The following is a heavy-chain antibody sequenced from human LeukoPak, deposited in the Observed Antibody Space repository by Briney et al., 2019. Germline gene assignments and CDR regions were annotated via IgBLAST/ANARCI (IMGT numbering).Heavy chain of an antibody. Sequence: GSLRLSCAASGFTFSSYTMNWVRQAPGKGLEWIGNIYYSGNTYHNPSLKSRVTISVDTSKNQFSLKLDSVTAADTAVYYCAKDYLNWFDPWGQGTLVTVSS. CDR3: AKDYLNWFDP. D-gene: IGHD2/OR15-2a*01. CDR1: GFTFSSYT. V-gene: IGHV4-59*04. CDR2: IYYSGNT. J-gene: IGHJ5*02.